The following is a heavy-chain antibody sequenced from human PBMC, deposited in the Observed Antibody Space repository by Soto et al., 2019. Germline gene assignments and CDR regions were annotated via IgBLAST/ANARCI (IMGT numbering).Heavy chain of an antibody. V-gene: IGHV4-34*01. CDR1: GGSFSGYY. J-gene: IGHJ1*01. Sequence: SETLSLTCAVYGGSFSGYYWSWIRQPPGKGLEWIGEINHSGSTNYNPSLKSRVTLSVDTSKNQFSLKLSSVTAADTAVYYCARGGTGYYSWNARRGAEYFQHWGQGTLVTVSS. D-gene: IGHD1-1*01. CDR3: ARGGTGYYSWNARRGAEYFQH. CDR2: INHSGST.